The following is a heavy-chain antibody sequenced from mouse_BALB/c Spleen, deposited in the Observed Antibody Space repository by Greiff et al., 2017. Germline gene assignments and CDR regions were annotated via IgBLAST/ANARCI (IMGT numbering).Heavy chain of an antibody. D-gene: IGHD1-3*01. CDR1: GYTFTDYE. CDR2: IDPETGGT. J-gene: IGHJ4*01. Sequence: VQLQQSGAELVRPGASVTLSCKASGYTFTDYEMHWVKQTPVHGLEWIGAIDPETGGTDYNQKFKGKATLTADKSSSTAYMELRSLTSEDSAVFYCTRTGTSCAMDYWGQGTSVTVSS. V-gene: IGHV1-15*01. CDR3: TRTGTSCAMDY.